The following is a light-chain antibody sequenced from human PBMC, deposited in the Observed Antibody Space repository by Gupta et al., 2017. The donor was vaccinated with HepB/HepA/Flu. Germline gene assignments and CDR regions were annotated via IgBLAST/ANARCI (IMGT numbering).Light chain of an antibody. J-gene: IGKJ1*01. CDR3: QQYNSYSGT. Sequence: DNQMTQSPSTLSVSVGDRVTITCRASQSISSWLAWYQQKPGKAPKLLIYKASSLESGVPSRFSGSGSGTEFTLTISSLQPDDFATYYCQQYNSYSGTFGQGTKVEIK. CDR1: QSISSW. V-gene: IGKV1-5*03. CDR2: KAS.